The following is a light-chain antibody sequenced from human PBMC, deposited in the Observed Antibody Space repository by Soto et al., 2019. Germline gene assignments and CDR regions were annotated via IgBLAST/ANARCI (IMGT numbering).Light chain of an antibody. J-gene: IGLJ3*02. CDR1: SSDVGGYHY. CDR3: SSYTSSSTGV. V-gene: IGLV2-14*01. Sequence: QSALTQPASVSGSPGQSITISCTGTSSDVGGYHYVSWYQQHPGKAPKLMIYEVSNRPSGVSNRFSGSKSGNTASLTISGLQAEDEADYYCSSYTSSSTGVFGGGTQLTVL. CDR2: EVS.